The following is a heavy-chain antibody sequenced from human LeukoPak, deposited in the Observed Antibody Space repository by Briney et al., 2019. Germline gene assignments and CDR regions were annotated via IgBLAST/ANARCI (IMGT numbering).Heavy chain of an antibody. CDR1: GYTFTSYG. V-gene: IGHV1-2*06. J-gene: IGHJ4*02. CDR2: INPNSGGT. CDR3: ARESAAGTSPDY. D-gene: IGHD6-13*01. Sequence: GASVKVSCKASGYTFTSYGISWVRQAPGQGLEWMGRINPNSGGTNYAQKFQGRVTMTRDTSISTAYMELSRLRSDDTAVYYCARESAAGTSPDYWGQGTLVTVSS.